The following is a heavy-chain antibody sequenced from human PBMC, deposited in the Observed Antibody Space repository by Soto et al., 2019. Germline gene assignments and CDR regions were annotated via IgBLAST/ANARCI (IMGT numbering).Heavy chain of an antibody. J-gene: IGHJ6*02. D-gene: IGHD3-3*01. CDR1: GFTFSSYA. CDR3: ARALYYDFWSGYYTPNNYYYYGMDV. V-gene: IGHV3-30-3*01. Sequence: SVGSLRLSCAASGFTFSSYAMHWVRQAPGKGLEWVAVISYDGSNKYYADSVKGRFTISRDNSKNTLYLQMNSLRAEDTAVYYCARALYYDFWSGYYTPNNYYYYGMDVWGQGTTVTVSS. CDR2: ISYDGSNK.